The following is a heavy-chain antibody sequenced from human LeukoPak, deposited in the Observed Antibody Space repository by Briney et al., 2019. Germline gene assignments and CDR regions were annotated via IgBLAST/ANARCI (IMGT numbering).Heavy chain of an antibody. Sequence: PSETLSLTCTVSGGSISSSGYYWGWIRQPPGKGLEWIGSIYYSGSTYYNPSLKSRVTISVDTSKNQFSLKLSSVTAADTAVYYCERDKSSSSCSQTNWFDPWGQGTLVTVSS. V-gene: IGHV4-39*02. CDR2: IYYSGST. CDR1: GGSISSSGYY. CDR3: ERDKSSSSCSQTNWFDP. D-gene: IGHD6-13*01. J-gene: IGHJ5*02.